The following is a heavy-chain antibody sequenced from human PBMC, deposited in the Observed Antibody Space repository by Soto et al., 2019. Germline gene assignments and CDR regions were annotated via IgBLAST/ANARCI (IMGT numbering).Heavy chain of an antibody. CDR3: ARRYFDWLLYYYYYMDV. CDR2: MNPNSGNT. J-gene: IGHJ6*03. CDR1: GYRFTRYD. Sequence: KRYCKGAGYRFTRYDSNWVRQETGQGLEWMGWMNPNSGNTGYAQKFQGRVTMTRNTSISTAYMELSSLRSEDTAVYYCARRYFDWLLYYYYYMDVWGKGTTVTVSS. D-gene: IGHD3-9*01. V-gene: IGHV1-8*01.